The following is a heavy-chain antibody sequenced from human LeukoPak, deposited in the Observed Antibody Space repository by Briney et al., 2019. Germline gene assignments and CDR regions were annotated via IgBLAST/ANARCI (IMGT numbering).Heavy chain of an antibody. J-gene: IGHJ3*02. CDR3: ARDRSRGLLDAFDI. CDR1: GFTSSSYS. CDR2: ISSSSSFI. Sequence: GGSLRLSCAASGFTSSSYSMNWVRQAPGKGLEWVSSISSSSSFIYYADSVKGRFTISRDNAKNSLYLQMNSLRAEDTAVYYCARDRSRGLLDAFDIWGQGTMVTVSS. D-gene: IGHD5-18*01. V-gene: IGHV3-21*01.